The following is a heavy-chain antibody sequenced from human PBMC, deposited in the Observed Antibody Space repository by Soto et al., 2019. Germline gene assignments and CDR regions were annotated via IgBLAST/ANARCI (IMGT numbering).Heavy chain of an antibody. V-gene: IGHV3-21*01. J-gene: IGHJ4*02. Sequence: EVQLVESGGGLVKPGGSLRLSCAASGFTFNSYSMNWVRQAPGKGLEWVSSITSSSSYIYYADSVKGRFTISRDNAKNSRYLQMNSLRAEDTAVYYCAREDYGDYFPNYWGQGTLVTVSS. CDR1: GFTFNSYS. CDR2: ITSSSSYI. CDR3: AREDYGDYFPNY. D-gene: IGHD4-17*01.